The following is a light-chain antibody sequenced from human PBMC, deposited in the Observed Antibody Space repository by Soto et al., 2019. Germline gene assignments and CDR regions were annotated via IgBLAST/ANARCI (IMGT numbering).Light chain of an antibody. Sequence: QSVLTQPASVSESPGQSITISCTGTSSNVGSYKLVSWYQQHPGKAPKLMIFEVNKRPSGVSNRFSGSKSGNTASLTISGLQAEDEADYYCSSYTSKSSLIFGGGTKVTVL. CDR1: SSNVGSYKL. J-gene: IGLJ2*01. CDR3: SSYTSKSSLI. V-gene: IGLV2-14*02. CDR2: EVN.